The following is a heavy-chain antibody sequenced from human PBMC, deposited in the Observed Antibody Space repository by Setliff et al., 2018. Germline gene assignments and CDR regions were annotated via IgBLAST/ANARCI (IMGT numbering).Heavy chain of an antibody. J-gene: IGHJ6*03. CDR3: ARARGSSWLFYYMDV. V-gene: IGHV3-7*01. CDR2: IKQDGSEK. CDR1: GFTFSSYW. Sequence: GSLRLSCAASGFTFSSYWMSWVRQAPGKGLEWVANIKQDGSEKYYVDSVKGRFSISRDNAKNSLYLQMNSLRAEDTAVYYCARARGSSWLFYYMDVWGKGTTVTVSS. D-gene: IGHD6-13*01.